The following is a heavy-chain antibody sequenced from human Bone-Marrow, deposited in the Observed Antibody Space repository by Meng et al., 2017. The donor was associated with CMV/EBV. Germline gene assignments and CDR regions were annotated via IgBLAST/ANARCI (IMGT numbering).Heavy chain of an antibody. V-gene: IGHV3-11*06. CDR3: ARDSAAWGGMDV. Sequence: GESLKISCAAPGFTFSDYYMSWIRQAPGKGLEWVSSISSSSSYIYYADSVKGRFTISRDNAKNSLYLQMNSLRAEETAVYYCARDSAAWGGMDVWGQGTTVTVSS. J-gene: IGHJ6*02. CDR2: ISSSSSYI. CDR1: GFTFSDYY. D-gene: IGHD6-13*01.